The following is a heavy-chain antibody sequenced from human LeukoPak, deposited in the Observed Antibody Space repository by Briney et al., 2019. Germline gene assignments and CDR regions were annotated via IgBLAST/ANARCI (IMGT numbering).Heavy chain of an antibody. J-gene: IGHJ3*02. V-gene: IGHV3-13*01. CDR1: GFTFSSYD. D-gene: IGHD2-2*01. CDR3: ARADSTVGAFDI. Sequence: RPGGSLRLSCAASGFTFSSYDMHWVRQATGKGLEWVSAIGTAGDTYYPGSVKGRFTLSRENAKNSLYLQMNSLRAGDTAVYYWARADSTVGAFDIWGQGTMVTVSA. CDR2: IGTAGDT.